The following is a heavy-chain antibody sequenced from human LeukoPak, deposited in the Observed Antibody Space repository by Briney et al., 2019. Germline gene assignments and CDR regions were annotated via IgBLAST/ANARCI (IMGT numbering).Heavy chain of an antibody. CDR3: TRDIVPPSPGVVPAGRDSFDI. CDR2: INPNIGGT. Sequence: ASVKVSCKASGYTFTGYYMHWVRQAPGQGLEWMGWINPNIGGTNYAQKFQGRVTMTRDTSISTAYMELSRLRSDDTAVYYCTRDIVPPSPGVVPAGRDSFDIWGKGTMVTVSS. D-gene: IGHD2-2*01. J-gene: IGHJ3*02. CDR1: GYTFTGYY. V-gene: IGHV1-2*02.